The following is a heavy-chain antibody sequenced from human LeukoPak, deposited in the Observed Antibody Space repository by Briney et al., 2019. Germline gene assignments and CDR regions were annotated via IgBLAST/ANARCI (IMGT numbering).Heavy chain of an antibody. V-gene: IGHV5-51*01. CDR3: AKLMHRGGPFHY. D-gene: IGHD3-10*01. J-gene: IGHJ4*02. CDR1: GYTFTNYW. Sequence: GESLKISCKGSGYTFTNYWIGWVRQMPGKGLEWMGVIFPDDSDTIYSPSFQGQVTISVDKSINTAFLQWSSLTPSDTATYYCAKLMHRGGPFHYWGQGTLVTVSS. CDR2: IFPDDSDT.